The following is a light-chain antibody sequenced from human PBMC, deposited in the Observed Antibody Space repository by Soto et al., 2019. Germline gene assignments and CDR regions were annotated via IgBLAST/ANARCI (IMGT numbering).Light chain of an antibody. J-gene: IGLJ1*01. CDR3: GTWDSSLSAYV. CDR1: SSNIGKNY. V-gene: IGLV1-51*01. CDR2: DNS. Sequence: QSVLTQPPSVSAAPGQKVTISCSGSSSNIGKNYVSWYQQLPGTAPKLLISDNSKRPSGIPDRFSGSKSGTSATLGITGLQTGDEADYYCGTWDSSLSAYVFGTGTKAPS.